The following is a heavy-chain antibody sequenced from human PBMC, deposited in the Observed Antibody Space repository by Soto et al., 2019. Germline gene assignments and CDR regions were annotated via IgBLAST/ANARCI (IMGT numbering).Heavy chain of an antibody. J-gene: IGHJ6*02. CDR3: ARGARDYSYAMDV. CDR2: IYYTGST. CDR1: GGSISSGGYY. V-gene: IGHV4-31*03. Sequence: PSETLSLTCTVSGGSISSGGYYWSWILHHPGKGLEWIGYIYYTGSTYYNPSLKSRVTISVDTSKNQFSLKLNSVTAADTAVYFCARGARDYSYAMDVWGHGTTVTVSS.